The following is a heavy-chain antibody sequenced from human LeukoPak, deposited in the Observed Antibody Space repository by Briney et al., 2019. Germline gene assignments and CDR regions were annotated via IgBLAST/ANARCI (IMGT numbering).Heavy chain of an antibody. CDR2: ISSSEST. D-gene: IGHD3-10*01. CDR3: ARGGYYGSGSYFMFVP. J-gene: IGHJ5*02. V-gene: IGHV4-61*02. CDR1: GDSLSSGDYY. Sequence: SESLSLTCTVSGDSLSSGDYYWSWIRQHAGKGLEWIGRISSSESTNYNPSLKSRVTISVDTSKTPCCRKLSSVTTADSAMYYCARGGYYGSGSYFMFVPWGQRTLVTVSS.